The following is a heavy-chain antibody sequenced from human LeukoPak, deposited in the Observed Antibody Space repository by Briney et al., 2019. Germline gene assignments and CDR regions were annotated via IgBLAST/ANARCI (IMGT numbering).Heavy chain of an antibody. Sequence: SETLSLTCAVYGGSFSGYYWSWIRQPPGKGLEWIGEINHSGSTNYNPSLKSRVTISVDTSKNQFSLKLYSVTAADTAVYYCARGVARHWYFDLWGRGTPVTVSS. D-gene: IGHD2-15*01. CDR2: INHSGST. CDR3: ARGVARHWYFDL. CDR1: GGSFSGYY. V-gene: IGHV4-34*01. J-gene: IGHJ2*01.